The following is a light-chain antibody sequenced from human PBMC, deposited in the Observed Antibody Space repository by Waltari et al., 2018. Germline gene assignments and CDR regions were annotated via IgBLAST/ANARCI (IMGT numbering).Light chain of an antibody. CDR2: KAS. V-gene: IGKV1-5*03. Sequence: DIEMTQSPPTLSASAGDRVTISCRASRNIREWLAWYRQRPGTAPELLISKASVLETGVSSRFSGRASAAEFTLTISSLQPDDVATYYCQLYYTSSQTFGHGTKVEIK. CDR1: RNIREW. J-gene: IGKJ1*01. CDR3: QLYYTSSQT.